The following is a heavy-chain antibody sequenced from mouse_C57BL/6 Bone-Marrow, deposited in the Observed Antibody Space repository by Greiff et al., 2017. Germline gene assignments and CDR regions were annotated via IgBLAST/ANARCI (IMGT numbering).Heavy chain of an antibody. Sequence: EVQLQESGPGMVKPSQSLSLTCTVTGYSITSGYDWHWIRHFPGNKLEWMGYISYSGSTNYNPSLKSRISITHDTSKNHFFLKLNSVTTEDTATYYCARDDYGEAMDYWGQGTSVTVSS. V-gene: IGHV3-1*01. J-gene: IGHJ4*01. CDR1: GYSITSGYD. CDR3: ARDDYGEAMDY. D-gene: IGHD2-4*01. CDR2: ISYSGST.